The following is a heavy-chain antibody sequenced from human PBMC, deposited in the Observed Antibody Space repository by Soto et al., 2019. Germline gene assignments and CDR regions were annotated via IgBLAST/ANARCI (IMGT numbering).Heavy chain of an antibody. CDR2: IYYSGST. CDR3: ARRYGVAFDI. CDR1: GGSISSYY. D-gene: IGHD3-10*01. J-gene: IGHJ3*02. V-gene: IGHV4-59*08. Sequence: QVQLQESGPGLVKPSETLSLTCTVSGGSISSYYWSWIRQPPGKGLEWIGYIYYSGSTNYNPSLQSRVTISVDTSKNQFSLKLSSVTAADTDVYYCARRYGVAFDIWGQGTMVTVSS.